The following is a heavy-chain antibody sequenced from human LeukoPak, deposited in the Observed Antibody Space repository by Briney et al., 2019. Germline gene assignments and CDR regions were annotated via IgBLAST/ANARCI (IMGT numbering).Heavy chain of an antibody. CDR1: GFTFDDYA. V-gene: IGHV3-21*01. CDR3: ARGKVVPAATNWFDP. Sequence: GGSLRLSCAASGFTFDDYAMNWVRQAPGKGLEWVSSISSSSSYIYYADSVKGRFTISRDNAKNSLYLQMNSLRAEDTAVYYCARGKVVPAATNWFDPWGQGTLVTVSS. CDR2: ISSSSSYI. D-gene: IGHD2-2*01. J-gene: IGHJ5*02.